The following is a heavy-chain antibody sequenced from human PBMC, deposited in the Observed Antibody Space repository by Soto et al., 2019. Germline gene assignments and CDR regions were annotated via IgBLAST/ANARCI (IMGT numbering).Heavy chain of an antibody. D-gene: IGHD6-19*01. V-gene: IGHV4-31*03. CDR3: ASGYSSGWYSRYYYYGMDV. Sequence: QVQLQESGPGLVKPSQTLSLTCTVSGDSISSGGYYWSWIRQHPGKGLEWIGYIYYSGSTYYNPSLKSRVTISVDTSKNQFSLKLSSVTAADTAVYYCASGYSSGWYSRYYYYGMDVWGQGTTVTVSS. J-gene: IGHJ6*02. CDR1: GDSISSGGYY. CDR2: IYYSGST.